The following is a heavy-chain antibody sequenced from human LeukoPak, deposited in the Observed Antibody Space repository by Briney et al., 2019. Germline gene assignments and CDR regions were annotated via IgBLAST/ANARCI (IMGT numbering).Heavy chain of an antibody. CDR1: GYTFTSYY. J-gene: IGHJ6*02. CDR3: ARGRENFVLLWFGTPNYYYYYGMDV. D-gene: IGHD3-10*01. CDR2: INPSGGST. Sequence: ASVKVSCKASGYTFTSYYMHWVRQAPGQGLEWMGIINPSGGSTSYAQKFQGRVTMIRDTSTSTVYMELSSLRSEDTAVYYCARGRENFVLLWFGTPNYYYYYGMDVWGQGTTVTVSS. V-gene: IGHV1-46*01.